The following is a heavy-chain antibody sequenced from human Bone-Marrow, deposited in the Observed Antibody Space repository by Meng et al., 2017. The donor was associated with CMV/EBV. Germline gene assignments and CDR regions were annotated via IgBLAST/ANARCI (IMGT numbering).Heavy chain of an antibody. CDR2: IYYSGST. J-gene: IGHJ6*02. V-gene: IGHV4-59*01. Sequence: SETLSLTCTVSGGSISSYYWSWIRQPPGKGLEWIGYIYYSGSTNYNPSLKSRVTISVDTSKNQFSLKLSSVTAADTAVYYCARQLGYCSSTSCYNRSYYYYGMDVWGQGTTVTFSS. CDR1: GGSISSYY. D-gene: IGHD2-2*02. CDR3: ARQLGYCSSTSCYNRSYYYYGMDV.